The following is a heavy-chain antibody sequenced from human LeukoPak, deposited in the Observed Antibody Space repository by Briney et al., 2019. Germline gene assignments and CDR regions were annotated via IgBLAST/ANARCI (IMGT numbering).Heavy chain of an antibody. V-gene: IGHV4-61*02. CDR2: IYTSGST. J-gene: IGHJ5*02. CDR3: ARELVGATGNWFDP. D-gene: IGHD1-26*01. CDR1: GGSISSGSYY. Sequence: SETLSLTCTVSGGSISSGSYYWSWIRQPAGKGLEWIGRIYTSGSTNYNPSLKSRVTISVDTSKNQFSLKLSSVTAADTAVYYCARELVGATGNWFDPWGQGTLVTVSS.